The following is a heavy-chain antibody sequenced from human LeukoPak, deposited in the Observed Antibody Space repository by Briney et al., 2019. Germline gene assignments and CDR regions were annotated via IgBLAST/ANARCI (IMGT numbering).Heavy chain of an antibody. CDR3: TRDNSGDYRFDY. D-gene: IGHD3-22*01. CDR2: ISYDGNNR. Sequence: GGSLRLSCAASGFTFSSYAMSWVRQAPGKGLEWVAVISYDGNNRYYADSVKGRFTISRDNSRNTVLLQMNSLRAEDTAVYYCTRDNSGDYRFDYWGQGTLVTVSS. CDR1: GFTFSSYA. J-gene: IGHJ4*02. V-gene: IGHV3-30-3*01.